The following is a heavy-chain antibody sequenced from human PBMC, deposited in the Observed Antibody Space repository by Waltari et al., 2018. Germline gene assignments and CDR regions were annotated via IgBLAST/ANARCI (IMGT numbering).Heavy chain of an antibody. CDR1: GFSVSSNY. D-gene: IGHD2-2*01. CDR2: IYSGGSI. Sequence: EVQLVESGGGLIQPGESLRLSCAASGFSVSSNYMSWVRQVPGKGLGWFAVIYSGGSIYYADSVKGRFSISRDNSKNTLYLQMNSLRDEDSAIYYCARERPVVYYGMDVWGRGTTVTVSS. V-gene: IGHV3-53*01. J-gene: IGHJ6*02. CDR3: ARERPVVYYGMDV.